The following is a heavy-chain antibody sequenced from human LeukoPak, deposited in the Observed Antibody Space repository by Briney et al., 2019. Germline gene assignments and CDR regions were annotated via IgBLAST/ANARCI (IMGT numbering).Heavy chain of an antibody. V-gene: IGHV1-2*02. CDR1: GYTFTSYY. CDR2: INPDSGGP. J-gene: IGHJ4*02. CDR3: ARDRGKVANDY. D-gene: IGHD3-10*01. Sequence: VASVKVSCKASGYTFTSYYMHWMRQAPGQGLEWMGWINPDSGGPNYAHKFQGRVTMTRDTSISTAYMDLSRLTSDDTAVYFCARDRGKVANDYWGQGTLVIVSS.